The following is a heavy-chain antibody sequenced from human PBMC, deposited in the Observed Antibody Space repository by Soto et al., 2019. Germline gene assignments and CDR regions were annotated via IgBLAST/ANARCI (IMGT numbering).Heavy chain of an antibody. CDR3: AKDIHNIAWYYFDC. CDR2: INWNSGGV. CDR1: GFTFDDHA. V-gene: IGHV3-9*01. Sequence: PGGSLRLSCVASGFTFDDHAMHWVRQAPGKGLEWVSGINWNSGGVDYADSVKGRFTISRDNGKKSLFLQMNSLRAEDTALYYCAKDIHNIAWYYFDCWGQGTLVTVSS. D-gene: IGHD6-19*01. J-gene: IGHJ4*02.